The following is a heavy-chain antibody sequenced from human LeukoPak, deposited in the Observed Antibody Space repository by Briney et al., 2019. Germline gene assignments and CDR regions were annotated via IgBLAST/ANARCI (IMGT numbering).Heavy chain of an antibody. Sequence: GGSLRLSCAASGFTFSGSAMHWVRQASGQGLEWVGRIRSKANSYATAYAASVKGRFTNSRDDSKNTAFLQMNSLKSEDTAVYYCTRLAGDEYFDISRGPDWGQGTLVTVSS. CDR1: GFTFSGSA. J-gene: IGHJ4*02. D-gene: IGHD3-9*01. CDR2: IRSKANSYAT. CDR3: TRLAGDEYFDISRGPD. V-gene: IGHV3-73*01.